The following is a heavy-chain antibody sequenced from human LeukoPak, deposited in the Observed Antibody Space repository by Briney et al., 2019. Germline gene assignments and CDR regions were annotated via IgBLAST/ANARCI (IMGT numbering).Heavy chain of an antibody. Sequence: PGGSLRLSCAASGFTFSSYTMNWVRQAPGKGLEWVSSISSSSSHIYYADSVKGRFTISRDNSKNTLYLQMNSLRAEDTAVYYCAKDPSARYYDSTFDYWGQGTLVTVSS. CDR2: ISSSSSHI. CDR1: GFTFSSYT. J-gene: IGHJ4*02. V-gene: IGHV3-21*04. D-gene: IGHD3-22*01. CDR3: AKDPSARYYDSTFDY.